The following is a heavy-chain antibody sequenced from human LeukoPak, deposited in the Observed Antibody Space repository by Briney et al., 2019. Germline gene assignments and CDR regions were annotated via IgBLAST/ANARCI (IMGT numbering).Heavy chain of an antibody. J-gene: IGHJ4*02. CDR3: ARVPLRKIGVVTAIRTYCFDY. D-gene: IGHD2-21*02. V-gene: IGHV3-48*04. CDR2: ISSSSSTI. Sequence: GGSLRLSCAASGFTFSSYSMNWVRQAPGKGLEWVSYISSSSSTIYYADSVKGRFTISRDNAKNSLYLQMNSLRAEDTAVYYCARVPLRKIGVVTAIRTYCFDYWGQGTLVTVSS. CDR1: GFTFSSYS.